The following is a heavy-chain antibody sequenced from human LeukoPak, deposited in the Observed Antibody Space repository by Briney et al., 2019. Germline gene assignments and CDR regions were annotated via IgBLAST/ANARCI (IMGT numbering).Heavy chain of an antibody. CDR2: IRQDGSDQ. Sequence: GGSLRLSCAASGFTFSSYSMHWVRQAPGKGLEWVGGIRQDGSDQYYADSVKGQFIISRDSSKNTLYLQMNSLRVEDTAVYHCARDIRREMAIPFDVWGQGTLVTVSS. CDR1: GFTFSSYS. V-gene: IGHV3-30*04. J-gene: IGHJ3*01. D-gene: IGHD5-24*01. CDR3: ARDIRREMAIPFDV.